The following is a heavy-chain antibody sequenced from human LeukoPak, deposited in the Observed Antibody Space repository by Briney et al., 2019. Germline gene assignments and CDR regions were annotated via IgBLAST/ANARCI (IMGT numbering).Heavy chain of an antibody. J-gene: IGHJ4*02. CDR2: ISDSGSAI. CDR1: GFTFSTSE. V-gene: IGHV3-48*03. CDR3: ARKKTRELDY. D-gene: IGHD1-1*01. Sequence: GGSLRLSCAVSGFTFSTSEMNWVRQAPGKGLEWVSYISDSGSAIYYADSVKGRLTISRDNAKNSLYLQMNSLRAEDTAIYYCARKKTRELDYWGQGTLVTVSS.